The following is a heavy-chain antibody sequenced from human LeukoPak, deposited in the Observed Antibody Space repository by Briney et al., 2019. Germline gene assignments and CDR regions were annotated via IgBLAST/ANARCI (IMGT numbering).Heavy chain of an antibody. D-gene: IGHD3-9*01. CDR2: INHSGST. CDR1: GGSFSGYY. CDR3: ARGPTFNLRYFDWPPPFDY. V-gene: IGHV4-34*01. Sequence: SETLSLTCAVYGGSFSGYYWSWIRQPPGKGLEWIGEINHSGSTNYNPSLKSRVTISVDTSKNQFSLKLSSVTAADTAVYYCARGPTFNLRYFDWPPPFDYWGQGTLVTVSS. J-gene: IGHJ4*02.